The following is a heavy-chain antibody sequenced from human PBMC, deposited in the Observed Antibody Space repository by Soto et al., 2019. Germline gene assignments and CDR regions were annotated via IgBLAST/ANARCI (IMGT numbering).Heavy chain of an antibody. D-gene: IGHD3-10*01. CDR3: ASAPHVLLWFGELNWFDP. V-gene: IGHV1-18*01. J-gene: IGHJ5*02. CDR2: ISAYNGNT. CDR1: GYTFTSYG. Sequence: QVQLVQSGAEVKKPGASVKVSCKASGYTFTSYGISWVRQAPGQGLEWMGWISAYNGNTNYAQKLQGSVTMTTDTSTSTAYMELSSLRSDDTAVYYCASAPHVLLWFGELNWFDPCGQGTLVTVSS.